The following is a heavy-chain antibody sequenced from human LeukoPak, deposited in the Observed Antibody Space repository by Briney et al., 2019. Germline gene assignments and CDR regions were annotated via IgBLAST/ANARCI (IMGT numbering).Heavy chain of an antibody. D-gene: IGHD2-2*02. CDR3: ASGGYCTSISCYTDY. J-gene: IGHJ4*02. CDR1: GFIFSTYA. Sequence: PGGSLRLSCAASGFIFSTYAMNWVRQAPGKGLEWVSTISGRGDSTSYADSVKGRFTISRDNSKNTLYLQMDSLRAEDTAIYYCASGGYCTSISCYTDYWGQGILVTVSS. V-gene: IGHV3-23*01. CDR2: ISGRGDST.